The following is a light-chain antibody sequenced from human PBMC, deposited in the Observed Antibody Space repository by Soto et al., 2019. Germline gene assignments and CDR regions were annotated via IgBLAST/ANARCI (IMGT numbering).Light chain of an antibody. CDR2: EVS. V-gene: IGLV2-14*01. Sequence: QSALTQPASVSGSPGQSITISCTGTSSDVGTYNYVSWYQHHPGKAPKLIIYEVSNRPSGVSNRFSGSKSGSTASLTISGLQAEDEADYHCTSYTRDTALVFGTGTSSPS. J-gene: IGLJ1*01. CDR3: TSYTRDTALV. CDR1: SSDVGTYNY.